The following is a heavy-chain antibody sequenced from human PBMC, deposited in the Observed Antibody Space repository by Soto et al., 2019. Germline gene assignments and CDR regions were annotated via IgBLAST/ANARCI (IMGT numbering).Heavy chain of an antibody. D-gene: IGHD3-22*01. V-gene: IGHV1-3*05. CDR3: AILGTYYFDNSDNYFDF. CDR2: INAGNGNT. Sequence: QVQLVQSGAEEMKPGASVKVSCKASGYTLTRYSIHWVRQAPGQRLEWMGWINAGNGNTKFSQKFQGRVTITRDTSASTAYMELRGPRSEDTAVYYCAILGTYYFDNSDNYFDFWGQGTLVTVSS. CDR1: GYTLTRYS. J-gene: IGHJ4*02.